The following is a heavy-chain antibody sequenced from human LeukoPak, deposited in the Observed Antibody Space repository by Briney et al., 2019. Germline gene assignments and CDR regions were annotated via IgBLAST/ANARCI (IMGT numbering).Heavy chain of an antibody. CDR2: ISSSGSTM. V-gene: IGHV3-48*03. CDR3: ASNSPTGDHDY. D-gene: IGHD4-17*01. CDR1: GFTFSSYE. Sequence: PGGSLRLSCAASGFTFSSYEMNWVRQAPGKGLEWVPYISSSGSTMYYADSVKGRFTISRDNAKNSLYLQMNSLRAEDTAVYYCASNSPTGDHDYWGQGTLVTVSS. J-gene: IGHJ4*02.